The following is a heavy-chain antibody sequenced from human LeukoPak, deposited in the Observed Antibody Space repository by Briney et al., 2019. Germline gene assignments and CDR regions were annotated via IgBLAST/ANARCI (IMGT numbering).Heavy chain of an antibody. CDR3: ARDLVAGDTFDI. CDR1: GGSISSGDYY. J-gene: IGHJ3*02. CDR2: IYYSGST. Sequence: SETLSLTCTVSGGSISSGDYYWSWIRQPPGKGLEWIGYIYYSGSTYYNPSLKSRVSISVDTSKNQFSLKLSSVTAADTAVYYCARDLVAGDTFDIWGQGTMVTVSS. D-gene: IGHD5-12*01. V-gene: IGHV4-30-4*08.